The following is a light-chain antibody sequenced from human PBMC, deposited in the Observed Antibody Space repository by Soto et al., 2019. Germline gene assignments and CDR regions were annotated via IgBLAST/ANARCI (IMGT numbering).Light chain of an antibody. V-gene: IGKV1-5*03. Sequence: DIQMTQSPSTLSASVGDRVTITCRASQSISSWLAWYQQKPGKAPKLLIYKASSLESGGPSRFSGSGSGTEFTLTISSLQPDNFATYYCEQYNRQYTCGQGTKLEIK. J-gene: IGKJ2*01. CDR2: KAS. CDR3: EQYNRQYT. CDR1: QSISSW.